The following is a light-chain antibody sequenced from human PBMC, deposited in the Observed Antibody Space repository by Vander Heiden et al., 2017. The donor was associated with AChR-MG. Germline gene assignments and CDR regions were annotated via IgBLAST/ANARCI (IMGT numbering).Light chain of an antibody. CDR3: SSYTSSSTPKWV. CDR2: DVS. CDR1: SSDVGGYNY. J-gene: IGLJ3*02. V-gene: IGLV2-14*03. Sequence: QSALTQPASVSGSPGQSITISCTGTSSDVGGYNYVSWYQQHPGKAPKLMSYDVSNRPSGVSNRFSGSKSGNTASLTISGLQAEDEADYYCSSYTSSSTPKWVCGGGTKLTGL.